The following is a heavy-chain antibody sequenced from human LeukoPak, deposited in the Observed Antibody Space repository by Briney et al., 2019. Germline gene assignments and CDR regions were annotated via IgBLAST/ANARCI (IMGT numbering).Heavy chain of an antibody. CDR3: ARHLGAMDRTNYYYYYMDV. V-gene: IGHV4-34*01. CDR2: INHSGST. D-gene: IGHD5-18*01. Sequence: PSETLSLTCAVYGGSFSGYYWSWIRQPPGKGLEWIGEINHSGSTNYNPSLKSQVTISVDTSKNQFSLKLSSATAADTAVYYCARHLGAMDRTNYYYYYMDVWGKGTTVTVSS. CDR1: GGSFSGYY. J-gene: IGHJ6*03.